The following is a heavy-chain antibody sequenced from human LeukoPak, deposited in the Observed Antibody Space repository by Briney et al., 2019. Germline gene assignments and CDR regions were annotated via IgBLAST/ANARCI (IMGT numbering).Heavy chain of an antibody. J-gene: IGHJ4*02. CDR1: GGTFSSYA. CDR2: IIPIFGIA. V-gene: IGHV1-69*04. Sequence: SVKVSCKASGGTFSSYAISWVRQAPGQGLEWMGRIIPIFGIANYAQKFQGRVTITADKSTSTAYMELSSLRSEDTAVYYCARAEGSIAMAGTLDFWGQGTLVTVSS. CDR3: ARAEGSIAMAGTLDF. D-gene: IGHD6-19*01.